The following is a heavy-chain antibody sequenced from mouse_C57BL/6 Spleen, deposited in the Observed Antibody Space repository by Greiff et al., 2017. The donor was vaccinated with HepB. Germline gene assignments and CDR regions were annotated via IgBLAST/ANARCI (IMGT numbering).Heavy chain of an antibody. J-gene: IGHJ1*03. Sequence: EVKLVESGGGLVKPGGSLKLSCAASGFTFSSYTMSWVRQTPEKRLEWVATISGGGGNTYYPDSVKGRFTISRDNAKNTLYLQMSSLRSEDTALYYCARQNPHYYGSSYGYFDVWGTGTTVTVSS. D-gene: IGHD1-1*01. CDR3: ARQNPHYYGSSYGYFDV. V-gene: IGHV5-9*01. CDR1: GFTFSSYT. CDR2: ISGGGGNT.